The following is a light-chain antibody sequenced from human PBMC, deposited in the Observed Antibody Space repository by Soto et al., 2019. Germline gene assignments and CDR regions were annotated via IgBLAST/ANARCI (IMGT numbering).Light chain of an antibody. CDR2: DNN. J-gene: IGLJ2*01. CDR1: SSNIGNNY. Sequence: QSVLTQPPSVSAAPGQKVTISCSGSSSNIGNNYVSWYQHLPGTAPKLLISDNNNRPSGIPDRFSGSESGTSATLAITGLQTGDEADYYCGTWDSSLSAAVFGGGTKLTVL. CDR3: GTWDSSLSAAV. V-gene: IGLV1-51*01.